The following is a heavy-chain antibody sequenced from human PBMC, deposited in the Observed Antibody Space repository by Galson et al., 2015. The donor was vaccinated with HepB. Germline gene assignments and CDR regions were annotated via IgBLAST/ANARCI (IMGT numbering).Heavy chain of an antibody. CDR1: GYSFTSYW. V-gene: IGHV5-51*03. D-gene: IGHD2-15*01. Sequence: QSGAEVKKPGESLKISCKGSGYSFTSYWIGWVRQMPGKGLEWMGIIYPGDSDTRYSPSFQGQVTISADKSISTAYLQWSSLKASDTAIDYCSRTRGSWLRGGSGAFDIWGQGTMVTVSS. CDR3: SRTRGSWLRGGSGAFDI. J-gene: IGHJ3*02. CDR2: IYPGDSDT.